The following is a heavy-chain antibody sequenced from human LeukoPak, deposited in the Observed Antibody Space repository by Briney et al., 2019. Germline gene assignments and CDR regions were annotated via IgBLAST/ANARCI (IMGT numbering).Heavy chain of an antibody. D-gene: IGHD3-16*01. Sequence: RGSLRLSCAASGFTFSTYGMHWVRQAPGKGLEWVATITYDGSSEYYADSVKDRFTVSRDNSKNTLYLQMSSLKTEDTAVYYCAKRGDGGHKSLEYWGQGTLVIVSS. V-gene: IGHV3-30*02. CDR1: GFTFSTYG. CDR3: AKRGDGGHKSLEY. J-gene: IGHJ4*02. CDR2: ITYDGSSE.